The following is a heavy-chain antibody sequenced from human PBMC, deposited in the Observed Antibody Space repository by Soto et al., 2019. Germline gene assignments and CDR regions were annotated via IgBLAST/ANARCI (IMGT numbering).Heavy chain of an antibody. V-gene: IGHV1-18*01. J-gene: IGHJ3*02. Sequence: ASVKVSCKASGYTLTSYGISWVRQAPGQGLEWMGWISAYNGNTNYAQKLQGRVTMTTDTSTSTAYMELRSLRSDDTAVYYCARVRYYGSGSYAAFDIWGQGTMVTVSS. CDR3: ARVRYYGSGSYAAFDI. D-gene: IGHD3-10*01. CDR2: ISAYNGNT. CDR1: GYTLTSYG.